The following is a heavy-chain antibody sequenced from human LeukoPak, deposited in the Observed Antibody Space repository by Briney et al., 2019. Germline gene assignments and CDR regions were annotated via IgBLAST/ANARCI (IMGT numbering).Heavy chain of an antibody. Sequence: SETLSLTRTVSGGSISSYYWSWIRQPAGKGLESIGHISTSGSTNYNPSPKSRVTMSVDTSKNQFSLKLSSVTAADTAVYFCARGPYSYDSSGAFDIWGQGTMVTVSS. CDR2: ISTSGST. V-gene: IGHV4-4*07. D-gene: IGHD3-22*01. CDR1: GGSISSYY. CDR3: ARGPYSYDSSGAFDI. J-gene: IGHJ3*02.